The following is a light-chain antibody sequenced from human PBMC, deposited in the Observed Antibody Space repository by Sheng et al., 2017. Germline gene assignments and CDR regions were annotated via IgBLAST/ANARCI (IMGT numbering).Light chain of an antibody. Sequence: SYELTQPPSVSVSPGQTASITCSGDKLGDKYACWYQQKPGQSPVLVIYQDSKRPSGIPERFSGSNSGNTATLTISGTQSMDEADYYCLAWDSNTGVFGAGTKVTVL. J-gene: IGLJ1*01. V-gene: IGLV3-1*01. CDR3: LAWDSNTGV. CDR2: QDS. CDR1: KLGDKY.